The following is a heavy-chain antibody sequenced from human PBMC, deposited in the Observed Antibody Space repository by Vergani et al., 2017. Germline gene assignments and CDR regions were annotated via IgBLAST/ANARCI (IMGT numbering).Heavy chain of an antibody. V-gene: IGHV3-30*02. J-gene: IGHJ4*01. D-gene: IGHD4-17*01. CDR2: IRYDGSNK. CDR3: AKDYGDYGPDC. CDR1: GFTFSSYG. Sequence: QVQLVESGGGVVQPGGSLRLSCAASGFTFSSYGMQWVRQAPGKGLEWVAFIRYDGSNKDYADSVKGRFTISRDNSKNTLYLQMNSQRAEDTAVYYCAKDYGDYGPDCGGEGTLVTVSS.